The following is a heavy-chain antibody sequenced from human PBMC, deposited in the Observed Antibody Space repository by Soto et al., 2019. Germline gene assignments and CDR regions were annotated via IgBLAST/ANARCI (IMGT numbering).Heavy chain of an antibody. CDR3: AKDARAVPVLGVYSFAL. J-gene: IGHJ4*02. V-gene: IGHV3-9*01. CDR1: GFTFDEYA. CDR2: ITWNSGGI. D-gene: IGHD6-19*01. Sequence: EVQLVESGGDLVQPGRSLRLSCTASGFTFDEYAMHWVRQVPGKGLEWVSVITWNSGGIDYADSVKGRFTTSRDNAKKTLYLQMNSLRTEDTAFYYCAKDARAVPVLGVYSFALWGQGPLVTVSS.